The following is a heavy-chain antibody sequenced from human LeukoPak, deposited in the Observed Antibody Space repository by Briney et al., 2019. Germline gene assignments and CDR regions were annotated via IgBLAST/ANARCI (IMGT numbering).Heavy chain of an antibody. J-gene: IGHJ5*02. CDR3: ARESCSSTSCSNWFDP. CDR1: GGSISSSSYY. D-gene: IGHD2-2*01. V-gene: IGHV4-39*02. Sequence: PSETLPLTCTVSGGSISSSSYYWGWIRQPPGKGLEWIGSIYYSGSTYYNPSLKSRVTISVDTSKNQFSLKLSSVTAADTAVYYCARESCSSTSCSNWFDPWGQGTLVTVSS. CDR2: IYYSGST.